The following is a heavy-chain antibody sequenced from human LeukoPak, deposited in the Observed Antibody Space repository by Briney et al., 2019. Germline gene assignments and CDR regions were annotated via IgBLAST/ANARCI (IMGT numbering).Heavy chain of an antibody. D-gene: IGHD6-13*01. V-gene: IGHV4-34*01. J-gene: IGHJ6*04. CDR3: AGIAAAYYYYYGMDV. CDR1: GGSFSGYY. CDR2: INHSGST. Sequence: PSETLSLTGAVYGGSFSGYYWSWIRQPPGKGLEWIGEINHSGSTNYNPSLKSRVTISVDTSKNQFSLKLSSVTAADTAVYYCAGIAAAYYYYYGMDVWGKGTTVTVSS.